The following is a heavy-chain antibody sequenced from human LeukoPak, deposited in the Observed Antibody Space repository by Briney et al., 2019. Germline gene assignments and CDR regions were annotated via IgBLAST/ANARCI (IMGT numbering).Heavy chain of an antibody. D-gene: IGHD3-22*01. CDR3: TTAGGGHYYDSSGYYYEY. V-gene: IGHV3-15*01. CDR1: GFTFSNAW. Sequence: GGSLRLSCAASGFTFSNAWMSWVRQAPGKGLEWVGRIKSKTDGGTTDYAAPVKGRFTISRDDSKNTLYLQMNSLKTGDTAVYYCTTAGGGHYYDSSGYYYEYWGQGTLVTVSS. CDR2: IKSKTDGGTT. J-gene: IGHJ4*02.